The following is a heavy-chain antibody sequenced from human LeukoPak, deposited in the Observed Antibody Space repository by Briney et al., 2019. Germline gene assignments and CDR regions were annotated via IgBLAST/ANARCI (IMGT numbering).Heavy chain of an antibody. V-gene: IGHV1-2*02. CDR3: ARDRELRFLEWLPRQDSPFDY. CDR1: GYTFTGYY. D-gene: IGHD3-3*01. J-gene: IGHJ4*02. Sequence: GASVKVSCKASGYTFTGYYMHWVRQAPGQGLEWMGWINPNSGGTNYAQKFQGRVTMTRDTSISTAYMELRSLRSDDTAVYYCARDRELRFLEWLPRQDSPFDYWGQGTLVTVSS. CDR2: INPNSGGT.